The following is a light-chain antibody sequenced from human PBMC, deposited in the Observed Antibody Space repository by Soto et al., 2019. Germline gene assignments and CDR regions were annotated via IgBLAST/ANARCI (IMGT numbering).Light chain of an antibody. Sequence: EIVMTQSPATLSVSPGERATLSCRASQSVSSNLAWYQQKPGRAPRLLIYGASTRVTGVRARFSGSGSGTEFTLTISSLQSEDFAVYYCQQYNNWPPWAFGQGTKVEIK. CDR2: GAS. CDR3: QQYNNWPPWA. CDR1: QSVSSN. J-gene: IGKJ1*01. V-gene: IGKV3-15*01.